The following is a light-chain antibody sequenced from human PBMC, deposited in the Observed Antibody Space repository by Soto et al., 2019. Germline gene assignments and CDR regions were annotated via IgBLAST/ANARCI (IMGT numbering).Light chain of an antibody. V-gene: IGKV3-15*01. CDR2: DAS. Sequence: EIVMTQSPATLSVSPGEGATLSCKASQNVYNNLAWYQQRPGQPPRLLIYDASTRATGISARFSGSGYGTEFTLTVSSLQSEDFAVYFCQQCRNWPRTFGGGTKVEIK. CDR3: QQCRNWPRT. J-gene: IGKJ4*01. CDR1: QNVYNN.